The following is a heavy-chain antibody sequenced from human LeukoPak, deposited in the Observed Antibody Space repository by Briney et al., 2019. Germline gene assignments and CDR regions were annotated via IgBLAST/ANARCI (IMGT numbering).Heavy chain of an antibody. J-gene: IGHJ3*01. CDR3: ARGKIAAVQPTF. Sequence: SVKVSCKASGGTFSSYAISWVRQAPGQGLEWMGGIIPIFGTANYAQKFQGRVTITADESTSTAYMELSSLRSGDTAVYYCARGKIAAVQPTFWGQGTMVTVSS. CDR1: GGTFSSYA. V-gene: IGHV1-69*13. D-gene: IGHD6-13*01. CDR2: IIPIFGTA.